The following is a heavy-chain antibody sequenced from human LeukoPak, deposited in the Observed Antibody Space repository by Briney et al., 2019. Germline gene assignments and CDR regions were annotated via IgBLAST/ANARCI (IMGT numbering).Heavy chain of an antibody. CDR3: AAYPRLYDSSGYYYAFDI. J-gene: IGHJ3*02. Sequence: PSETLSLTCTVSGGSISSSSYYWGWIRQPPGKGLEWIGSIYYSGSTYYNPSLKSRVTISVDTSKNQFSLKLSSVTAADTAVYYCAAYPRLYDSSGYYYAFDIWGQGTMVTVSS. CDR1: GGSISSSSYY. CDR2: IYYSGST. V-gene: IGHV4-39*07. D-gene: IGHD3-22*01.